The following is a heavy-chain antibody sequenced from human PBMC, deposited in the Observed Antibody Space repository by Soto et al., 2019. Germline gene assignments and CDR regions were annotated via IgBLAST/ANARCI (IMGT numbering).Heavy chain of an antibody. Sequence: PSDTLSLTCTASGGSISSYYWSWIRQPSGKGLEWIGRIYTSGSTNYNPSLKSRVTMSVETSKNQFSLKLNPVTAADTDVYYCAGGYSSSWSYGMDVWGQGTTVTVSS. V-gene: IGHV4-4*07. CDR3: AGGYSSSWSYGMDV. CDR1: GGSISSYY. J-gene: IGHJ6*02. CDR2: IYTSGST. D-gene: IGHD6-13*01.